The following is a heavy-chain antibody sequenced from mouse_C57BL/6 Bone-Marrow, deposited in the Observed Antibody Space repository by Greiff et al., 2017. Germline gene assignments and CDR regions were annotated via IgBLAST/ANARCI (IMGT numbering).Heavy chain of an antibody. V-gene: IGHV5-9*01. CDR2: ISGGGGNT. CDR1: GFTFSSYT. CDR3: SRQVTTVLATKYFDV. D-gene: IGHD1-1*01. J-gene: IGHJ1*03. Sequence: DVQLVESGGGLVKPGGSLKLSCAASGFTFSSYTMSWVRHTPEKRLQWVAAISGGGGNTYYPDSVKGRFTISRDNDKNILYLQMSSLRSEDTALYYCSRQVTTVLATKYFDVWGTGTTVTVSS.